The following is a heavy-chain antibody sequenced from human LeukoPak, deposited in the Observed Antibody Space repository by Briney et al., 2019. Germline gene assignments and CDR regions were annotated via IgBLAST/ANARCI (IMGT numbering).Heavy chain of an antibody. CDR2: IYYSGST. D-gene: IGHD3-22*01. CDR3: ARVPYDSSGFFHMDV. V-gene: IGHV4-39*07. Sequence: SETLSLTCTVSGGSISSSSYYWGWIRQPPGKGLEWIGSIYYSGSTYYNPSLKSRVTISVDTSKNQFSLMLSSVTAADTAVYYCARVPYDSSGFFHMDVWGKGTTVTVSS. J-gene: IGHJ6*03. CDR1: GGSISSSSYY.